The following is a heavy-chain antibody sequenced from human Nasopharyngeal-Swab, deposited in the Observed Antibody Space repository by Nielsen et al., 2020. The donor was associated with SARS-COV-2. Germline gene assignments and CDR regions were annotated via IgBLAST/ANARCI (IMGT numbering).Heavy chain of an antibody. CDR2: TKQDGSEK. D-gene: IGHD3-10*01. J-gene: IGHJ4*02. CDR1: GPTFSVYW. CDR3: ARVGGRTSPMGS. V-gene: IGHV3-7*01. Sequence: GRSLRPSCVASGPTFSVYWTSWVRQAPAKGLEWVATTKQDGSEKNHVDSVKGRFTISRDNAKNSLFLQMDSLRTEDAAFYYCARVGGRTSPMGSWGQGALVTVSS.